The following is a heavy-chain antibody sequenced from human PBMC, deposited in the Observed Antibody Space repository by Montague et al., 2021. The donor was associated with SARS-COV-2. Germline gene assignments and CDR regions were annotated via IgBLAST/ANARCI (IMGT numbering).Heavy chain of an antibody. CDR1: GFSLSTSGMC. J-gene: IGHJ6*02. Sequence: PALVKPTQTLTLTCTFSGFSLSTSGMCVSWIRQPPGKALEWLALIDWDDDKYYSTFLKTRLTLSKDTSKTQVVLTMTNMYPVDTATYYFAWVPVSGTAMDKYLYYGMDAWGQGTTVTVSS. V-gene: IGHV2-70*01. D-gene: IGHD5-18*01. CDR3: AWVPVSGTAMDKYLYYGMDA. CDR2: IDWDDDK.